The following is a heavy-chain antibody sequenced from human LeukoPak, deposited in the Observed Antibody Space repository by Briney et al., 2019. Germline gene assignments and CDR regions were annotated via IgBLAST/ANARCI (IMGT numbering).Heavy chain of an antibody. CDR2: ISTYNGNT. V-gene: IGHV1-18*01. J-gene: IGHJ4*02. CDR3: ARDPTEDFWSGFYSYFDF. Sequence: GASVKVSCKASGYTFTTYSISWVRQAPGQGLEWMGWISTYNGNTHYAQKFQGRVTMTTDTSTSTAYMELRSLRSDDTAVYYCARDPTEDFWSGFYSYFDFWGQGTLVTVSS. D-gene: IGHD3-3*01. CDR1: GYTFTTYS.